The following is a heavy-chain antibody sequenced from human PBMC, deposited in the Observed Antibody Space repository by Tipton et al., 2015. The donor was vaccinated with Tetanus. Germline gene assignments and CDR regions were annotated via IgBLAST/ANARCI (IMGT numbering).Heavy chain of an antibody. CDR2: IHYSGNT. V-gene: IGHV4-30-4*02. CDR3: ARAYDFWSGHLDF. Sequence: TLSLTCSVSGGSISSSDHYWGWIRQHPGKGLEWIGYIHYSGNTFYKPSLKSRVIISIDASKNQFSLKLSSVAAADTAVYYCARAYDFWSGHLDFWGQGTLVTVSS. J-gene: IGHJ4*02. CDR1: GGSISSSDHY. D-gene: IGHD3-3*01.